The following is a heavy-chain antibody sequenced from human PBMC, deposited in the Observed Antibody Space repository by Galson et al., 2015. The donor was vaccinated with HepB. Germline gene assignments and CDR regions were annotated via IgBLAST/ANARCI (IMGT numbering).Heavy chain of an antibody. CDR3: TQRREPLWFGELLSDY. CDR2: IRSKAYGGTT. Sequence: SLRLSCAASGFTFGDYAMSWFRQAPGKGLEWVGFIRSKAYGGTTEYAASVKGRFTISRDDSKSIAYLQMNSLKTEDTAVYYCTQRREPLWFGELLSDYWGQGTLVTVSS. CDR1: GFTFGDYA. J-gene: IGHJ4*02. D-gene: IGHD3-10*01. V-gene: IGHV3-49*03.